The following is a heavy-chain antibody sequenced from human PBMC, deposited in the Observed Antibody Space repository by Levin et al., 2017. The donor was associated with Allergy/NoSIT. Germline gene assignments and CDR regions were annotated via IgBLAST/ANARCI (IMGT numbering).Heavy chain of an antibody. V-gene: IGHV4-4*07. Sequence: SETLSLTCTVSGGSISSYYWSWIRQPAGKGLEWIGRIYTSGSTNYNPSLKSRVTMSVDKSKNKFSLKLSSVTAADAAVYYCARDRTCYDFWGGCVGGEGRSPLFDPWGQGTLVTVSS. CDR3: ARDRTCYDFWGGCVGGEGRSPLFDP. CDR1: GGSISSYY. J-gene: IGHJ5*02. CDR2: IYTSGST. D-gene: IGHD3-3*01.